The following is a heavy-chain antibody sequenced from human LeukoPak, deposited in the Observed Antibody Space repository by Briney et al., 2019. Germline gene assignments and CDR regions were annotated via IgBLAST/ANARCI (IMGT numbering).Heavy chain of an antibody. CDR2: INPDSGGT. Sequence: ASVKVSCKASGYTFSDYYIHWVRQAPGQGLEWMGWINPDSGGTNYAQKFQGRVTMTRDTSLTTVYMELSRLRFDDTALFYCTREARAGNWFDPWGQGTLVTVSS. CDR3: TREARAGNWFDP. J-gene: IGHJ5*02. D-gene: IGHD5-12*01. CDR1: GYTFSDYY. V-gene: IGHV1-2*02.